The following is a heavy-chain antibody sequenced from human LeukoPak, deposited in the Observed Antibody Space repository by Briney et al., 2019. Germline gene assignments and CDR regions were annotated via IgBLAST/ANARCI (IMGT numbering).Heavy chain of an antibody. CDR2: INYSGST. V-gene: IGHV4-39*07. CDR3: ARDRYYYDSSGYRIFDY. D-gene: IGHD3-22*01. J-gene: IGHJ4*02. CDR1: GGSMRSSNFY. Sequence: SETLSLTCTVSGGSMRSSNFYWGWIRQPPGKGLEWIGNINYSGSTNYNPSLKSRVTISVDTSKNQFSLKLSSVTAADTAVYYCARDRYYYDSSGYRIFDYWGQGTLVTVSS.